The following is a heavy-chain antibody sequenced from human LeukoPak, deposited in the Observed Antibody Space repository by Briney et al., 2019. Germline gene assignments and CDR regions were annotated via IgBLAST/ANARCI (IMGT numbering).Heavy chain of an antibody. J-gene: IGHJ4*02. CDR2: ISGSGGST. CDR1: GFTFSSYA. V-gene: IGHV3-23*01. Sequence: GGSLRLSCAASGFTFSSYAMSWVRLAPGKGLEWVSAISGSGGSTYYADSVKGRFTISRDNSKNTLYLQMNSLRAEDTAVYYCARHYVWGSYRYREFDYWGQGTLVTVSS. CDR3: ARHYVWGSYRYREFDY. D-gene: IGHD3-16*02.